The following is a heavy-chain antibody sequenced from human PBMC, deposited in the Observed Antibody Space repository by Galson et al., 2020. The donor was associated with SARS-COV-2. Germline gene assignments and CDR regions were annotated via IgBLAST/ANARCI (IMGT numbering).Heavy chain of an antibody. D-gene: IGHD2-2*01. CDR2: INWDGRTT. CDR1: GFTFEDYA. J-gene: IGHJ6*03. V-gene: IGHV3-43D*04. CDR3: ARVADYCSSTKCSDYQHFYMGV. Sequence: GGSLRLSCAASGFTFEDYAMHWVRQVPGKGLEWVALINWDGRTTYYADSVKGRFTISRDNSKNSLYLEMSSLRGEDAAFYYCARVADYCSSTKCSDYQHFYMGVWGKGTTVTVS.